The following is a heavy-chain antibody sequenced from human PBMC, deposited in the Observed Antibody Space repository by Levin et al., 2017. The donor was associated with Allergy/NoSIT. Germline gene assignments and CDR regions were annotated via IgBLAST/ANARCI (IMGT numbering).Heavy chain of an antibody. CDR3: ARDGANTGPPRSGSMGVFFDI. J-gene: IGHJ3*02. CDR2: ISYDGSNK. CDR1: GFTFSSYA. D-gene: IGHD3-10*01. Sequence: GESLKISCAASGFTFSSYAMHWVRQAPGKGLEWVAVISYDGSNKYYADSVKGRFTISRDNSKNTLYLQMNSLRAEDTAVYYCARDGANTGPPRSGSMGVFFDIWGQGTMVTVSS. V-gene: IGHV3-30-3*01.